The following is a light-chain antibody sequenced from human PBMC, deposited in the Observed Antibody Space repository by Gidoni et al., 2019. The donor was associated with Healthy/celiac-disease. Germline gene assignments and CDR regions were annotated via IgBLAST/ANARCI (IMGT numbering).Light chain of an antibody. Sequence: EIVMTQSPATLSVSPGERATLSCRASQSVSSNLAWYQQKPGQAPRLLIYGASTRATGIPARFSGSGSGTEFTLTISSLQSEDFAVYYCQQHNNWPLTFXGXTKVEIK. CDR2: GAS. CDR1: QSVSSN. V-gene: IGKV3-15*01. J-gene: IGKJ4*01. CDR3: QQHNNWPLT.